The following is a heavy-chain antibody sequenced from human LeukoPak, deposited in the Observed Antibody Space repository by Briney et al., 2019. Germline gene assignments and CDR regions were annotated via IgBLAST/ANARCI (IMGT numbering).Heavy chain of an antibody. CDR1: GGTFSSYA. CDR2: IIPIFGTA. V-gene: IGHV1-69*01. Sequence: ASVKVSCKASGGTFSSYAISWVRQAPGQGLEWMGGIIPIFGTANYAQTFQGRVTITADESTSTAYMELSSLRSEDTAVYYCASIVVVAATGGYYYYGMDVWGQGTTVTVSS. J-gene: IGHJ6*02. CDR3: ASIVVVAATGGYYYYGMDV. D-gene: IGHD2-15*01.